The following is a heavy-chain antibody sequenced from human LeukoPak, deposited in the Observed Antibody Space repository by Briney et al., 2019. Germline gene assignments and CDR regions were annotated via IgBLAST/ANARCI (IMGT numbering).Heavy chain of an antibody. CDR2: ISGSGDTS. D-gene: IGHD5-12*01. CDR3: AKGPDTVATI. J-gene: IGHJ4*02. Sequence: GGSLRLSCAASGFTFSSYWMSWVRQAPGKGLEWVSAISGSGDTSYYADSVKGRFTVSRDNSNNTLYLLMNSLRAEDTAVYYCAKGPDTVATIGGQGTLVTVSS. CDR1: GFTFSSYW. V-gene: IGHV3-23*01.